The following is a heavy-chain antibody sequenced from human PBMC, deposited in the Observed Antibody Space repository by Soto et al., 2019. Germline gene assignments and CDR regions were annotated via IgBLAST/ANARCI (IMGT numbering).Heavy chain of an antibody. J-gene: IGHJ4*02. V-gene: IGHV3-21*01. CDR1: GFTFSSYS. D-gene: IGHD5-18*01. CDR3: ARERGGYSYGLCDY. Sequence: EVQLVESGGGLVKPGGSLRLSCAASGFTFSSYSMNWVRQAPGKGLEWVSSISSSSSYIYYADSVKGRFTISRDNAKNSLYLQMNSLRAEDTAVYYCARERGGYSYGLCDYWGQGTLVTVSS. CDR2: ISSSSSYI.